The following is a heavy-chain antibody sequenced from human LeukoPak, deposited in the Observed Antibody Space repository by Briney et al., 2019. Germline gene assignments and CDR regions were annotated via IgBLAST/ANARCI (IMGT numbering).Heavy chain of an antibody. CDR1: GYSFTSYW. V-gene: IGHV5-51*01. Sequence: GESLKISRKGSGYSFTSYWIGWVRQMPGKGLEWMGIIYPGDSDTRYSPSFQGQVTISADKSISTAYLQWSSLKASDTAMYYCARRPAAAGLWFDPWGQGTLVTVSS. CDR3: ARRPAAAGLWFDP. J-gene: IGHJ5*02. D-gene: IGHD6-13*01. CDR2: IYPGDSDT.